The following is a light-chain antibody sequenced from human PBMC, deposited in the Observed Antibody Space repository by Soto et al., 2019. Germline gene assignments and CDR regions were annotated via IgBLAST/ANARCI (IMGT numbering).Light chain of an antibody. J-gene: IGKJ3*01. CDR2: AAS. CDR1: QGISNY. V-gene: IGKV1-27*01. CDR3: QKYNSAPLT. Sequence: DIQMTQSPSSLSASIGDRVTITCRASQGISNYLAWYQQKPGKVPKLLISAASTLQSGVPSRFSGSGSGTDFSLTISSLQPEDVGTFYCQKYNSAPLTFGPGTKVDIK.